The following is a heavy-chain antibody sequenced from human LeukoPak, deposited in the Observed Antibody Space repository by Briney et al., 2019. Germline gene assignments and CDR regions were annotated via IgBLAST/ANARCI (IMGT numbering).Heavy chain of an antibody. J-gene: IGHJ4*02. CDR1: GYSISSGYY. V-gene: IGHV4-38-2*02. Sequence: SETLSLTCTVSGYSISSGYYWGWIRPPPGKGLEWIGSIYHSGSTYYNPSLKSRVTILVDTSKNQFSLKLSSVTAADTAVYYCARVGIAAAGDYWGQGTLVTVSS. CDR3: ARVGIAAAGDY. CDR2: IYHSGST. D-gene: IGHD6-13*01.